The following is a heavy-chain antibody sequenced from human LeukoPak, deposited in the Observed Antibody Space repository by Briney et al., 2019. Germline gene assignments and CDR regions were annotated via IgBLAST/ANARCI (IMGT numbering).Heavy chain of an antibody. CDR3: ARRHYDVLTGPFDY. V-gene: IGHV3-66*02. CDR2: IYSGGAT. D-gene: IGHD3-9*01. J-gene: IGHJ4*02. Sequence: PGGTLRLSCAASGITVSTNYMSWVRQAPGQGLEWVSIIYSGGATFYADSVKGRFTISRENSKNTLWLQLNSLRAEDTAVYYCARRHYDVLTGPFDYWGQGTLVTVSS. CDR1: GITVSTNY.